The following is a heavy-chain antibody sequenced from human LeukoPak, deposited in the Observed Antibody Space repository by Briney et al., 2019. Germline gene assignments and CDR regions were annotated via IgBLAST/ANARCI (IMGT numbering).Heavy chain of an antibody. Sequence: NPSETLSLTCTVSGGSISSGGYYWSWIRQHPGKGLEWIGYIYYSGSTYYNPSLKSRVTISVDTSKNQFSLKLSSVTAADTAVYYCARDRATVTHHVWHYGMDVWGQGTTVTVSS. CDR2: IYYSGST. V-gene: IGHV4-31*03. CDR1: GGSISSGGYY. D-gene: IGHD4-11*01. CDR3: ARDRATVTHHVWHYGMDV. J-gene: IGHJ6*02.